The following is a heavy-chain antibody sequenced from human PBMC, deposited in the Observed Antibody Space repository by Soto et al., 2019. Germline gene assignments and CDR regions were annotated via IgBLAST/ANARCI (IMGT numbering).Heavy chain of an antibody. Sequence: SETLSLTCAVYGGSFSGYYWSWIRQPPGKGLEWIGEINHSGGTNYNPSLKSRVTISVDTSKNQFSLKLGSVTAADTAVYYCARLGGAVGYYYGMDVWGQGTTVTVSS. D-gene: IGHD3-16*01. V-gene: IGHV4-34*01. CDR3: ARLGGAVGYYYGMDV. J-gene: IGHJ6*02. CDR1: GGSFSGYY. CDR2: INHSGGT.